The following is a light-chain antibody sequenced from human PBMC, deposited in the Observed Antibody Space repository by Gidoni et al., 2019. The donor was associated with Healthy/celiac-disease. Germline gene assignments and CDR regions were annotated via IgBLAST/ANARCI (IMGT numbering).Light chain of an antibody. Sequence: EIVLTQSPGTLSLSPGESAILSCRASESVSSSYLAWYQQNPGQAPRLLIYGASSRATGIPDRSSGSGWGTDITLIIRKVEPEDFAEYCCQQYGCSHFTFGGGTKVEIK. V-gene: IGKV3-20*01. CDR1: ESVSSSY. J-gene: IGKJ4*01. CDR3: QQYGCSHFT. CDR2: GAS.